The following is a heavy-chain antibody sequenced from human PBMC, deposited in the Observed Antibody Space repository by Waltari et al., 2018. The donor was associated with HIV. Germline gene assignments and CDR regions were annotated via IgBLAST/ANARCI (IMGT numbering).Heavy chain of an antibody. D-gene: IGHD6-19*01. J-gene: IGHJ5*02. CDR3: ARGGAVASNWFDP. V-gene: IGHV3-20*04. CDR1: GFSFDVFG. Sequence: EVQLVESGGRVVRPGGSLRLSCAASGFSFDVFGMTWVRQVPGKGLEWVSTINFNGAWTGYADSVKGRFIISRDNSKNFVYLEMNNLSGEDTALYYCARGGAVASNWFDPWGQGTLVTVSS. CDR2: INFNGAWT.